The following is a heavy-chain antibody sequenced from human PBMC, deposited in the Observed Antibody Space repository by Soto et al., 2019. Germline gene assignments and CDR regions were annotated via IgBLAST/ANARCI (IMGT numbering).Heavy chain of an antibody. CDR3: ARLQVLSMDV. D-gene: IGHD1-1*01. CDR1: GGSISSGGYS. Sequence: SETLSLTCAVSGGSISSGGYSWSWIRQPPGKGLEWIGYIYHSGSTYYNPSLKSRVTISVDRSKNQFSLKLSSVTAADTAVYYCARLQVLSMDVWGQGTTVTVSS. V-gene: IGHV4-30-2*01. J-gene: IGHJ6*02. CDR2: IYHSGST.